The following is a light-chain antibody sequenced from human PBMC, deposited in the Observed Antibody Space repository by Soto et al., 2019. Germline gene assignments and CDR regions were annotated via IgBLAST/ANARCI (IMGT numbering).Light chain of an antibody. CDR2: STS. J-gene: IGLJ1*01. CDR3: AAWDDSLNGLYV. V-gene: IGLV1-44*01. CDR1: SSNIGSNS. Sequence: QSVLTQPPSASGTPGQRVTISCSGSSSNIGSNSVNWYQQPPGTAPKLLVYSTSQRPSGVPDRFSGSKSGTSASLAISALQSEDEADYFCAAWDDSLNGLYVFGTGT.